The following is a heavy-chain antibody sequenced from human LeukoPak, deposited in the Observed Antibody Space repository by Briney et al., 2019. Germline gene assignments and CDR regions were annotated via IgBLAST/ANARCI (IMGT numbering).Heavy chain of an antibody. V-gene: IGHV1-69*01. CDR3: ARQIVKGIMRDKIDY. CDR2: IIPIFGTA. CDR1: GGTFSSYA. Sequence: SVKVSCKASGGTFSSYAISWVRQAPGQGLEWMGGIIPIFGTANYAQKFQGRVTITADEPTSTAYMELSSLRSEDTAVYYCARQIVKGIMRDKIDYWGQGTLVTVSS. J-gene: IGHJ4*02. D-gene: IGHD5-24*01.